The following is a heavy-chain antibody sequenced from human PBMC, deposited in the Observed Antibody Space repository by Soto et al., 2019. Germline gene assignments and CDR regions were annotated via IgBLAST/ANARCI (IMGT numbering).Heavy chain of an antibody. D-gene: IGHD2-2*01. CDR1: GFTFSSYA. CDR3: ARDLPHRYCSSTSCYLSYGMDV. V-gene: IGHV3-30-3*01. Sequence: QVQLVESGGGVVQPGRSLRLSCAASGFTFSSYAMPWVRQAPGKGLEWVAVISNDGSNKYYADSVKGRFTISRDNSKNTLYLQMNSLRAEDTAVYYCARDLPHRYCSSTSCYLSYGMDVWGQGTTVTVSS. CDR2: ISNDGSNK. J-gene: IGHJ6*02.